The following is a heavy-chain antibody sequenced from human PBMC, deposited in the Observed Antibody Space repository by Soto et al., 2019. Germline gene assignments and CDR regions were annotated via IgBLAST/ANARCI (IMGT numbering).Heavy chain of an antibody. CDR1: GGSISSYY. D-gene: IGHD3-10*01. Sequence: SETLSLTCTVSGGSISSYYVSWIRQSAGKGLEWIGRIDTSGTTNYNPSLKSRVTMSVDASKNHFSLNLSSVTAADTAVYYCARGPRGYVYYHGMDVWGQGTTVTVSS. CDR3: ARGPRGYVYYHGMDV. J-gene: IGHJ6*02. CDR2: IDTSGTT. V-gene: IGHV4-4*07.